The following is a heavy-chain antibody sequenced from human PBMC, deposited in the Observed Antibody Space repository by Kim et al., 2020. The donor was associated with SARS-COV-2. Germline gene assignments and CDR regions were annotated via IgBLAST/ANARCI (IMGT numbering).Heavy chain of an antibody. J-gene: IGHJ4*02. CDR3: ARVEVAGFSTY. Sequence: ASVKVSCKASGYTFTNYAIHWVRQAPGQRLEWMGWLNAGNGDTKYSQKVQGRVTITRDTSASTAYMELSSLSSEDTAVYYCARVEVAGFSTYWGQGTLVIVSS. CDR2: LNAGNGDT. CDR1: GYTFTNYA. V-gene: IGHV1-3*01. D-gene: IGHD6-19*01.